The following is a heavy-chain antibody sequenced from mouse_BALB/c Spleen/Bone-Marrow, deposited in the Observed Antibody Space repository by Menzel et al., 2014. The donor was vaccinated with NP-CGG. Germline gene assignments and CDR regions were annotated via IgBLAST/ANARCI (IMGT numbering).Heavy chain of an antibody. CDR3: ASGNYFNFDY. V-gene: IGHV3-6*02. D-gene: IGHD2-1*01. CDR2: ISYDGSN. CDR1: GYSITSGYY. J-gene: IGHJ2*01. Sequence: EVKLMESGPGLVKPSQSLSLTCSVTGYSITSGYYWNWIRQFPGNKLEWMGYISYDGSNNYNPSLKNRISITRDTSKNQFFQKLNSVTTEDTATYYCASGNYFNFDYWGQGTTLTVSS.